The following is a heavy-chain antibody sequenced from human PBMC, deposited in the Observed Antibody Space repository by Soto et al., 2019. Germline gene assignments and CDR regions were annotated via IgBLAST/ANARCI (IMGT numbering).Heavy chain of an antibody. Sequence: SETLSLTCAVYGGSFSGYYWSWIRQPPGKGLEWIGEINHSGSTNYNPSLKSRVTISVDTSKNQFSLKLSPVTAADTAVYYCASLDTGGFDYWGQGTLVTVSS. CDR1: GGSFSGYY. J-gene: IGHJ4*02. D-gene: IGHD5-18*01. CDR2: INHSGST. V-gene: IGHV4-34*01. CDR3: ASLDTGGFDY.